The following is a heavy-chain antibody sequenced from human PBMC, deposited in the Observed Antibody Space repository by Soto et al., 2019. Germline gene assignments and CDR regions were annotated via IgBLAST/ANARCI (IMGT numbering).Heavy chain of an antibody. CDR3: AKDWGWPNPNGGNIDY. Sequence: GGSLRLSCAASGFTFSSYAMSWVRQAPGKGLEWVSAISGSGGSTYYADSVKGRFTISRDNSKNTLYLQMNSLRAEDTAVYYCAKDWGWPNPNGGNIDYWGQGTLVTVSS. CDR2: ISGSGGST. J-gene: IGHJ4*02. V-gene: IGHV3-23*01. D-gene: IGHD2-15*01. CDR1: GFTFSSYA.